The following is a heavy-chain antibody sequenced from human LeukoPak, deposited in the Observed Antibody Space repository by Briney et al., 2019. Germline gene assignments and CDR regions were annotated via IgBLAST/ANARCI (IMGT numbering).Heavy chain of an antibody. D-gene: IGHD2-15*01. V-gene: IGHV4-59*01. CDR3: ARAQNEGYCSGGSCDPWFDP. J-gene: IGHJ5*02. CDR1: GGSISSYY. Sequence: KPSETLSLTCTVSGGSISSYYWSWIRQPPGKGLEWIGYISCDGSTNYNPSLKSRVTISVDTSKNQFSLKLSSVTAADTAVYYCARAQNEGYCSGGSCDPWFDPWGQGTLVTVSS. CDR2: ISCDGST.